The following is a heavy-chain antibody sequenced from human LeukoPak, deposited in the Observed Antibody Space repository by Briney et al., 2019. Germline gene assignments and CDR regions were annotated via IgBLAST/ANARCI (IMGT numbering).Heavy chain of an antibody. Sequence: SVKVSCKASGGTFSSYAISWVRQAPGQGLEWMGRIIPILGIANYAQKFQGRVTITADKSTSTAYMELSSLRSEDTAVYYCARPEWELTEAPAEYFQHWGQGTLVTVSS. V-gene: IGHV1-69*04. D-gene: IGHD1-26*01. CDR2: IIPILGIA. CDR3: ARPEWELTEAPAEYFQH. CDR1: GGTFSSYA. J-gene: IGHJ1*01.